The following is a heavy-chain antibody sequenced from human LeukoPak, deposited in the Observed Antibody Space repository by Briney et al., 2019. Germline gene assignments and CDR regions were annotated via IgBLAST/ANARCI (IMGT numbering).Heavy chain of an antibody. Sequence: SETLSLTCAVSGGSISSGGYSWSWIRQPPGKGLEWIGYIYHSGSTYYNPSLKSRVTISVDRSKNQISLKLSSVTAADTAVYYCVRFGSGSWGSWFDPWGQGTLVTVSS. V-gene: IGHV4-30-2*01. D-gene: IGHD3-10*01. CDR2: IYHSGST. CDR3: VRFGSGSWGSWFDP. CDR1: GGSISSGGYS. J-gene: IGHJ5*02.